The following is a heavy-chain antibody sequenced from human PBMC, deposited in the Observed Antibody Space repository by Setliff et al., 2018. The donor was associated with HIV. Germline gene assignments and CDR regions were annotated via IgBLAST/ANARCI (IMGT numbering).Heavy chain of an antibody. Sequence: GGSLRLSCAVSGFTFTTFYMGWVRQAPGKGLEWVANIKQDGSEKYYVDSVKGRFTISRDNAKNSLYLQMNSLRAEDTAVYYCARDYTAMVHFGLDYWGQGTLVTVSS. V-gene: IGHV3-7*03. D-gene: IGHD5-18*01. J-gene: IGHJ4*02. CDR3: ARDYTAMVHFGLDY. CDR2: IKQDGSEK. CDR1: GFTFTTFY.